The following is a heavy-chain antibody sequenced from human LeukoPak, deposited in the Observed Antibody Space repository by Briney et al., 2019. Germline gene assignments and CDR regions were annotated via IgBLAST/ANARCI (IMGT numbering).Heavy chain of an antibody. CDR2: IIPIFSTA. CDR3: ARRALYDSRGIAGFDI. J-gene: IGHJ3*02. CDR1: GGTFSNYA. D-gene: IGHD3-22*01. Sequence: GASVKASCKASGGTFSNYALSWVRQAPGQGLEWMGGIIPIFSTANYAQKFQGRVTITADESTSTAYMELSSLRSDDTAVYYCARRALYDSRGIAGFDIWGQGTMVTVSS. V-gene: IGHV1-69*13.